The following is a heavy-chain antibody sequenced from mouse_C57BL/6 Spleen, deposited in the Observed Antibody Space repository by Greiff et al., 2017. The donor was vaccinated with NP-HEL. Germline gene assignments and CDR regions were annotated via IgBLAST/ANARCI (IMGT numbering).Heavy chain of an antibody. D-gene: IGHD3-3*01. V-gene: IGHV1-80*01. CDR2: IYPGDGDT. J-gene: IGHJ2*01. Sequence: QVQLKESGAELVKPGASVKISCKASGYAFSSYWMNWVKQRPGKGLEWIGQIYPGDGDTNYNGKFKGKATLTADKSSSTAYMQLSSLTSEDSAVYFCARRDPVYYFDYWGQGTTLTVSS. CDR3: ARRDPVYYFDY. CDR1: GYAFSSYW.